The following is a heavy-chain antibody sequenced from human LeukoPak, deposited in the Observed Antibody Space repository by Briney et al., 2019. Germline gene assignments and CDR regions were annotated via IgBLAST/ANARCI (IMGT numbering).Heavy chain of an antibody. Sequence: GASVKVSCTASGYTFTGYYMHWVRQAPGHRLEWMGRINPNSGGTNYAQKFQGRVTMTRDTSISTAYMELSRLRSDDTAVYYCARDSGYDYSFDYWGQGTLVTVSS. D-gene: IGHD5-12*01. J-gene: IGHJ4*02. CDR2: INPNSGGT. CDR3: ARDSGYDYSFDY. V-gene: IGHV1-2*06. CDR1: GYTFTGYY.